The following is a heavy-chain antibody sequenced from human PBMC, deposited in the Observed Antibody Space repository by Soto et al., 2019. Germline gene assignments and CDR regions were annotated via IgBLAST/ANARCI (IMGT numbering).Heavy chain of an antibody. J-gene: IGHJ6*02. Sequence: QMQLVQSGPEVKRPGTSVRVSCKASGFDFATFGIQWVRQTQGQGLEWIGWIVVANGRTNYAQRFQERVTIARDMSTNTAYIDLNNLRSGDTAVYFCSADRPDVAMGWPVWGQGTTVSVSS. V-gene: IGHV1-58*02. D-gene: IGHD2-15*01. CDR2: IVVANGRT. CDR3: SADRPDVAMGWPV. CDR1: GFDFATFG.